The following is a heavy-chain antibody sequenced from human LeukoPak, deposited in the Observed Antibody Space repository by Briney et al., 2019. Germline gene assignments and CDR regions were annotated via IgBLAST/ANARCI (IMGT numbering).Heavy chain of an antibody. CDR2: IYYSGST. V-gene: IGHV4-61*01. CDR1: GGSVSSGSYF. J-gene: IGHJ4*02. Sequence: SSETLSLTCTVSGGSVSSGSYFWSWIRQPPGKGLEWIGYIYYSGSTNYNPPLKSRVTISGDTSKNQFSLKLSSVTAADTAVFYCARRSQTTAGRGIDYWGQGTLVTVSS. D-gene: IGHD6-13*01. CDR3: ARRSQTTAGRGIDY.